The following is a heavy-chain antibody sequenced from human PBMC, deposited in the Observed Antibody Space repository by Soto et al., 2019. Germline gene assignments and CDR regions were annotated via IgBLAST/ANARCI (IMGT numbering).Heavy chain of an antibody. D-gene: IGHD3-3*01. CDR3: ARAWGTFTIFGVVKHSHYGMDV. CDR1: GFTFSSYW. V-gene: IGHV3-74*01. J-gene: IGHJ6*02. Sequence: PGGSLRLSCAASGFTFSSYWMHWVRQAPGKGLVWVSRINSGGSSTSYADSVKGRFTISRDNAKNTLYLQMNSLRAEDTAVYYCARAWGTFTIFGVVKHSHYGMDVWGQGTTVTVSS. CDR2: INSGGSST.